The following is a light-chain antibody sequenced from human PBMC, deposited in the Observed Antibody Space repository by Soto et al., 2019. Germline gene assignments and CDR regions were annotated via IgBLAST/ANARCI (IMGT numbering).Light chain of an antibody. J-gene: IGKJ1*01. CDR3: QHYGSSPQA. V-gene: IGKV3-20*01. CDR1: QSVSGTF. CDR2: DAS. Sequence: EIVLTQSPGTLSLSPGERATLSCRASQSVSGTFLAWYQQKPGQAPSLLIYDASIRATGIPDRFSGSGSGTDFTLTISRLEPEDLAVYYCQHYGSSPQAFGQGTKVEIK.